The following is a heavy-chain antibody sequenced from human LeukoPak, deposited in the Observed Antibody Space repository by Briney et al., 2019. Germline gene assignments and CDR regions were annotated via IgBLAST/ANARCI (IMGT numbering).Heavy chain of an antibody. CDR2: ISYDGSNK. CDR1: GFTFSSYG. CDR3: AELGITMIGGV. D-gene: IGHD3-10*02. J-gene: IGHJ6*04. V-gene: IGHV3-30*18. Sequence: GALRLSCAASGFTFSSYGMHWVRQAPVKGLEWVAVISYDGSNKYYADSVKGRFTISRDNSKKTLYLQMNSLRAEDTAVYYCAELGITMIGGVWGKGTTVTISS.